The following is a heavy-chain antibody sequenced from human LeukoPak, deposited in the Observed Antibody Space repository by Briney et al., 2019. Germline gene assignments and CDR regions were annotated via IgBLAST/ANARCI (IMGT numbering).Heavy chain of an antibody. CDR2: IRYDGSNK. J-gene: IGHJ3*02. CDR1: GFTFSSYG. D-gene: IGHD3-22*01. Sequence: QAGGSLRLSCAASGFTFSSYGMHWVRQAPGKGLEWVAFIRYDGSNKYYADSVKGRFTISRDNSKNTLYLQMNSLRAEDTAVYYCARDTSDTSGYYYEGDAFDIWGHGTMVTVSS. V-gene: IGHV3-30*02. CDR3: ARDTSDTSGYYYEGDAFDI.